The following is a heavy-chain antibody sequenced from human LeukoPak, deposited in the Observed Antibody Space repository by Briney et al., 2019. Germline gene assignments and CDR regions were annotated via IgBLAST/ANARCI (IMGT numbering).Heavy chain of an antibody. CDR2: IYYSGST. CDR3: ARPSSYYNYMDV. Sequence: SETLSLTCTVSGGSISSYYWSWIRQPPGKGLEWIGYIYYSGSTNYNPSLKSRVTISVDTSKNQFSLKLSSVTAADTAVYYCARPSSYYNYMDVWGKGTTVTVSS. J-gene: IGHJ6*03. CDR1: GGSISSYY. V-gene: IGHV4-59*01.